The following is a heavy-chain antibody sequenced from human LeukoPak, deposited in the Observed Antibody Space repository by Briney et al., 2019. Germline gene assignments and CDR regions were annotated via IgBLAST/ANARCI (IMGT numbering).Heavy chain of an antibody. V-gene: IGHV3-11*01. CDR1: GFTFSDYY. Sequence: GGSLRLSCAASGFTFSDYYMSWIRQAPGKGLEWVSYVSSSGSTIYYAYSVKGRFTISRDNAKNSLYLQMNSLRAEDTAVYYCARVVRDILTGYYSYYFDYWGQGTLVTVSS. J-gene: IGHJ4*02. CDR3: ARVVRDILTGYYSYYFDY. D-gene: IGHD3-9*01. CDR2: VSSSGSTI.